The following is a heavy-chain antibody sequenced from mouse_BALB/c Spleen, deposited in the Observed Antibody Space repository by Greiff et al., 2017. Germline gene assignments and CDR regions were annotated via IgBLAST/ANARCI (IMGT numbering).Heavy chain of an antibody. Sequence: EVNLVESGAELVKPGASVKLSCTASGFNIKDTYMHWVKQRPEQGLEWIGRIDPANGNTKYDPKFQGKATITADTSSNTAYLQLSSLTSEDTAVYYCASYYYGSSPFAYWGQGTLVTVSA. CDR1: GFNIKDTY. J-gene: IGHJ3*01. CDR2: IDPANGNT. D-gene: IGHD1-1*01. V-gene: IGHV14-3*02. CDR3: ASYYYGSSPFAY.